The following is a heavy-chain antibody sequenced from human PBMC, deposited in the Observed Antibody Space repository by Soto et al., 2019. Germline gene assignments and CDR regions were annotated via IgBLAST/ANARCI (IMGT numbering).Heavy chain of an antibody. Sequence: QVQLVQSGAEVKKPGASVKVSCKASGYTFTNYGISWVRQAPGQGLEWMGWISAYNGNTNYAQKVQDTVTMTTDTATRTAYKHRRSLCSNDTAVYACARQDGPDPRYYAYYCMDVWGQGTTVTVSS. V-gene: IGHV1-18*01. CDR3: ARQDGPDPRYYAYYCMDV. CDR2: ISAYNGNT. CDR1: GYTFTNYG. D-gene: IGHD3-3*01. J-gene: IGHJ6*02.